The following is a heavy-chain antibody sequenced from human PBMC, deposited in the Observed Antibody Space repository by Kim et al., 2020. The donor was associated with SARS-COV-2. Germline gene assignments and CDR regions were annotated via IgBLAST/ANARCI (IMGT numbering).Heavy chain of an antibody. D-gene: IGHD6-13*01. Sequence: SETLSLTCTVSGGSISSYYWSWIRQPPGKGLEWIGYIYYSGSTNYNPSLKSRVTISVDTSKNQFSLKLSSVTAADTAVYYCARGGAYSSSWYQFDPWGQGTLVTVSS. J-gene: IGHJ5*02. CDR3: ARGGAYSSSWYQFDP. V-gene: IGHV4-59*13. CDR2: IYYSGST. CDR1: GGSISSYY.